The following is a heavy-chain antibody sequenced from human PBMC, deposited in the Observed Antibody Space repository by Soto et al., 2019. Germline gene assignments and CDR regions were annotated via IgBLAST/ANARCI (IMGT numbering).Heavy chain of an antibody. CDR3: ARDWVFDY. CDR2: IYYSGTT. J-gene: IGHJ4*02. Sequence: TSETLSLTCTVSCDSITSNSYFWAWIRQPPGKGLEWIGSIYYSGTTYYNPSLKSRVTISVDRSKNQFSLKLSSVTAADTAVYYCARDWVFDYWGQGTLVTVSS. V-gene: IGHV4-39*07. D-gene: IGHD3-16*01. CDR1: CDSITSNSYF.